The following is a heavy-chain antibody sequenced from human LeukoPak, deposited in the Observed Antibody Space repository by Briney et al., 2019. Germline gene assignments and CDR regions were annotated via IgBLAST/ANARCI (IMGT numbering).Heavy chain of an antibody. CDR2: INSDGSST. Sequence: GGSLRLSCAASGFTFSSHWMHWVRQAPGKGLVWVSRINSDGSSTSYADSVKGRFTISRDNAKNTLYLQMNSLRAEDTAVYYCAKDLSSGYYYMDVWGKGTTVTVSS. CDR1: GFTFSSHW. CDR3: AKDLSSGYYYMDV. D-gene: IGHD6-25*01. J-gene: IGHJ6*03. V-gene: IGHV3-74*01.